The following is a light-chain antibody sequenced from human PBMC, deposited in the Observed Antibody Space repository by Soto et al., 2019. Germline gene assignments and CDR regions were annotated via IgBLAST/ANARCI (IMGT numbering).Light chain of an antibody. V-gene: IGKV3-15*01. Sequence: EVVLTQSPATLSLSLGEVATLSCRASQSVDRDLAWYRQKPGQPPSLLIHGASTRATGVPARFSGSGSETEFALVITSLQSEDFAVYYCQQRCNWPPVTFGGGTKVEIK. CDR1: QSVDRD. CDR2: GAS. J-gene: IGKJ4*01. CDR3: QQRCNWPPVT.